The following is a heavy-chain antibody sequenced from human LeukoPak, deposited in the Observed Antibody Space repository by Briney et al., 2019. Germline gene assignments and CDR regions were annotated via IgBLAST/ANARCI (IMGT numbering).Heavy chain of an antibody. CDR2: IIPIFGTA. CDR1: GGTFSSYA. CDR3: ATGYTGYDSADYYHYYMDV. D-gene: IGHD5-12*01. Sequence: SVKVSCKASGGTFSSYAISWVRQAHGQGLEWMGGIIPIFGTANYAQKFQGRVTITTDESTSTAYMELSSLRSEDTAVYYCATGYTGYDSADYYHYYMDVWGKGTTVTVSS. J-gene: IGHJ6*03. V-gene: IGHV1-69*05.